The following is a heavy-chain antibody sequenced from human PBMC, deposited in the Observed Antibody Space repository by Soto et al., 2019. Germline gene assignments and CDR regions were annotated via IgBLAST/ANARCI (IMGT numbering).Heavy chain of an antibody. Sequence: EVQLLESGGGLVQPGGSLRLSCAASGITISNYPMSWVRQAPGKGLDWGSGISGSGDRTYYADSAKGRFTISKDISRNSLSLQLDSLGVEDTAVYFCEKDDGGYPSTAPHWGQGTLVTVSS. CDR2: ISGSGDRT. D-gene: IGHD3-22*01. CDR3: EKDDGGYPSTAPH. CDR1: GITISNYP. V-gene: IGHV3-23*01. J-gene: IGHJ4*02.